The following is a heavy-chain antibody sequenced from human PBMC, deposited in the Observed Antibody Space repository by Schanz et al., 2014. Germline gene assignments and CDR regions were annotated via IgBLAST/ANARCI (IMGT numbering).Heavy chain of an antibody. CDR1: GFTFSSYG. CDR2: IYSGIGA. D-gene: IGHD6-13*01. J-gene: IGHJ4*01. Sequence: QVQLVESGGGVVQPGRSLRLSCAASGFTFSSYGMHWVRQAPGKGLEWVSVIYSGIGAYYADSVKRRFTISRDISKNTLHLQVTSLRAEDTAIYYCAREQIMAAAGLVDYWGHGTLVTVSS. CDR3: AREQIMAAAGLVDY. V-gene: IGHV3-NL1*01.